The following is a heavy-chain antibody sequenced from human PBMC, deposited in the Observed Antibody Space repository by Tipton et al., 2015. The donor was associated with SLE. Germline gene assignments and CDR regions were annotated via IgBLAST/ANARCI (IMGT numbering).Heavy chain of an antibody. CDR3: ARAPIVGASAYWYFDL. CDR1: GGSISSHY. J-gene: IGHJ2*01. V-gene: IGHV4-59*11. D-gene: IGHD1-26*01. Sequence: TLSLTCTVSGGSISSHYWSWIRQPPGKGLEWIGYIYYSGSTNYNPSPKSRVTISVDTSKNQFSLKLSSVTAADTAVYYCARAPIVGASAYWYFDLWGRGTLVTVSS. CDR2: IYYSGST.